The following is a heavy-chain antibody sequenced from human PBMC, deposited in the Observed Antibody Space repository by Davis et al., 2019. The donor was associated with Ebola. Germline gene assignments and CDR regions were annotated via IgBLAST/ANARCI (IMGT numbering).Heavy chain of an antibody. D-gene: IGHD2-8*01. CDR2: IKQDGSEK. CDR1: GFTFSSYW. CDR3: ARDNDYGMDV. V-gene: IGHV3-7*03. J-gene: IGHJ6*02. Sequence: GESLKISCAASGFTFSSYWMSWVRQAPGKGLEWVANIKQDGSEKYYVDSVKGRFTISRDNAKNSLYLQMNSLRAEDTAVYYCARDNDYGMDVWGQGTTVTVSS.